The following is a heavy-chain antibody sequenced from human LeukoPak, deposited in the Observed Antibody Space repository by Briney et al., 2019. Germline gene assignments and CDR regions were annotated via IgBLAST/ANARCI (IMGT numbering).Heavy chain of an antibody. CDR1: GFTFSSYS. J-gene: IGHJ4*02. D-gene: IGHD5-18*01. CDR2: ISSSSSYI. CDR3: ARAVESGYSYGYYLDY. V-gene: IGHV3-21*01. Sequence: GGSLRLSCAASGFTFSSYSMNWVRQAPGKGLEWVSSISSSSSYIYYADSVKGRFTISRDNAKNSLYLQMNSLRAEDTAVYYCARAVESGYSYGYYLDYWGQGTLVTVSS.